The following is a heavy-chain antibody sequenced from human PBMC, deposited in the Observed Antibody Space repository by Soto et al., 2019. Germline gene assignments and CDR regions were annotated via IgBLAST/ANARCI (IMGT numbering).Heavy chain of an antibody. D-gene: IGHD6-13*01. V-gene: IGHV1-3*01. CDR3: ARLGIAAAGNTTAPDYYYYGMDV. Sequence: ASVKVSCKASGYTFTSYAMHWVRQAPGQRLEWMGWINAGNGNTKYSQKFQGRVTITRDTSASTAYMELSSLRSEDTAVYYCARLGIAAAGNTTAPDYYYYGMDVWGQGTKVTVSS. CDR1: GYTFTSYA. CDR2: INAGNGNT. J-gene: IGHJ6*02.